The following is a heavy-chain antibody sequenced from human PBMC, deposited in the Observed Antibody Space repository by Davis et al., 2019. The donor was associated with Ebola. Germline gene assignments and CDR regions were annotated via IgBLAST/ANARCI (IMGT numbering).Heavy chain of an antibody. V-gene: IGHV4-39*01. D-gene: IGHD5/OR15-5a*01. CDR2: IYWSGTT. CDR3: ARHLIYEITFDP. CDR1: GGSVSRSNYY. Sequence: PSETLSLTCSVSGGSVSRSNYYWAWTRQSPGKGPEWIGSIYWSGTTYYNPSLRSRVTISLDTSQNQFSLELTSVTAADTAVYHCARHLIYEITFDPWGQGTLVTVSS. J-gene: IGHJ5*02.